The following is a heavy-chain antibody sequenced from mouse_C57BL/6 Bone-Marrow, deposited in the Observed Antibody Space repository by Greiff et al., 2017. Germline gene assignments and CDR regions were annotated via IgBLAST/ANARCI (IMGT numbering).Heavy chain of an antibody. Sequence: EVKLVESGGDLVKPGGSLKLSCAASGFTFSSYGMSWVRQTPDKRLEWVATISSGGSYPYYPDSVKGRFTISRDNAKNTLYLQMSSLKSEDTAMYYCARRGYLLDYWGQGTTLTVSS. CDR2: ISSGGSYP. CDR3: ARRGYLLDY. CDR1: GFTFSSYG. J-gene: IGHJ2*01. V-gene: IGHV5-6*02. D-gene: IGHD5-1*01.